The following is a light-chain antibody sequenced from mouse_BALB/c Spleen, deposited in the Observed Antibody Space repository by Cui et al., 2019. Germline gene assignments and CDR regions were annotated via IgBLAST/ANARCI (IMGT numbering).Light chain of an antibody. CDR1: SSVSY. J-gene: IGKJ4*01. Sequence: QIVLTQSPALMSASPGEKVTMTCSASSSVSYMYWYQQKPKSSPKPWIYLTSNLASGVPARFSGSGSGTSYSLTIGSMEAEDAATFYCQKWSSNPFTFGSGTKLEIK. V-gene: IGKV4-68*01. CDR2: LTS. CDR3: QKWSSNPFT.